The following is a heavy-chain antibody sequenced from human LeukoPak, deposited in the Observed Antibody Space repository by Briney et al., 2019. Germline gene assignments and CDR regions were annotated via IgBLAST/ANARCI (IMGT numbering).Heavy chain of an antibody. J-gene: IGHJ6*03. V-gene: IGHV4-59*01. CDR3: ARGSGSYGSNMDV. D-gene: IGHD3-10*01. CDR1: GGSFSGYY. Sequence: SETLSLTCAVYGGSFSGYYWSWIRQPPGKGLEWIAYIYYSGSTNYNPSLKSRVTISVDTSKNQFSLKLTSVTVADTAIYYCARGSGSYGSNMDVWGKGTTVTISS. CDR2: IYYSGST.